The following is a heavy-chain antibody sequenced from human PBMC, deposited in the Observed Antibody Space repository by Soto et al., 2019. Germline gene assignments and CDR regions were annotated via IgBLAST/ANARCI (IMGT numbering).Heavy chain of an antibody. V-gene: IGHV3-23*01. Sequence: GGSLRLSCAASGFTFSNYAMSWVRQAPGKGLEWVSGISGSGGYKYYADSVKGRFATSRDNSKNTLYLQINSLRGEDTAIYYCAKEDAGSFYYYGVDVWGQGTTVTVSS. CDR2: ISGSGGYK. CDR1: GFTFSNYA. CDR3: AKEDAGSFYYYGVDV. J-gene: IGHJ6*02. D-gene: IGHD1-1*01.